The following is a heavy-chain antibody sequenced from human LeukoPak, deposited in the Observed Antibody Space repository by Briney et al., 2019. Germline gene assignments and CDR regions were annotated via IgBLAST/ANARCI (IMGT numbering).Heavy chain of an antibody. V-gene: IGHV4-39*01. Sequence: SETLSLTCTVSGGSIRSINSYWGWIRQPPEKGLEWIGSVYSSGSTYYYPSLRSRVTMSVDTSKNQFSLKLSSATAADTAMYYCARSSGWYEGIDCWGQGTLVTVSS. CDR3: ARSSGWYEGIDC. D-gene: IGHD6-19*01. CDR2: VYSSGST. CDR1: GGSIRSINSY. J-gene: IGHJ4*02.